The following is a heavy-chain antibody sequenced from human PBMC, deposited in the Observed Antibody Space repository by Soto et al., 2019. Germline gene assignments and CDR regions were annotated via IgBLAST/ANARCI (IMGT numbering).Heavy chain of an antibody. D-gene: IGHD2-21*01. Sequence: EVQMVESGGGLIQPGGSLKLSCAVSGFGVTESETYVSWIRQAPGKGLEWVAAFYRGGRRNYAASVKGRFVISRDKSENSVFLQLNLVSVEDTAVYYCAREVVVGATAKFDRWGQGTMVIVSP. V-gene: IGHV3-53*03. CDR1: GFGVTESETY. J-gene: IGHJ5*02. CDR3: AREVVVGATAKFDR. CDR2: FYRGGRR.